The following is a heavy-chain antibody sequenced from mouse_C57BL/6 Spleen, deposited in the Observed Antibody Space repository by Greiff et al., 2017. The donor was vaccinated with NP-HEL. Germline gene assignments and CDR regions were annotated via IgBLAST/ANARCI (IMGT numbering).Heavy chain of an antibody. CDR1: GFTFSDYY. J-gene: IGHJ4*01. CDR3: ARASYYAMDY. V-gene: IGHV5-16*01. Sequence: EVKLVESEGGLVQPGSSMKLSCTASGFTFSDYYMAWVRQVPEKGLEWVANINYDGSSTYYLDSLKSRFIISRDNAKNILYLQMSSLKSEDTATYYWARASYYAMDYWGQGTSVTVSS. CDR2: INYDGSST.